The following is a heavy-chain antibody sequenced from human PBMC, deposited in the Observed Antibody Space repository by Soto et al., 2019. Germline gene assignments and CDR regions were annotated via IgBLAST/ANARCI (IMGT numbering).Heavy chain of an antibody. CDR3: ATEREGVATT. CDR1: GGSFSGYY. CDR2: INHSGST. D-gene: IGHD5-12*01. Sequence: QVQLQQWGAGLLKPSETLSLTCAVYGGSFSGYYWSWIRQPPGKGLEWIGEINHSGSTNYNPSLKGRVTISVDTSKNQFSLKLSSVTAADTAVYYCATEREGVATTWGQGTLVTVSS. J-gene: IGHJ5*02. V-gene: IGHV4-34*01.